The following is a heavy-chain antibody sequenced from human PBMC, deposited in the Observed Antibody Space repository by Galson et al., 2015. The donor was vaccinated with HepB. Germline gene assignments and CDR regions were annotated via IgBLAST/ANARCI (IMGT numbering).Heavy chain of an antibody. CDR2: INPSAGST. V-gene: IGHV1-46*01. Sequence: SVKVSCKASGYTFTTYYVHWVRQAPGQGLEWMGVINPSAGSTSYAQKFQGRVTMTRDTSTSTAYMELSSLRSEDTALYYCARGPRKYSHDWFDPWGQGTLVTVSS. D-gene: IGHD5-18*01. CDR3: ARGPRKYSHDWFDP. CDR1: GYTFTTYY. J-gene: IGHJ5*02.